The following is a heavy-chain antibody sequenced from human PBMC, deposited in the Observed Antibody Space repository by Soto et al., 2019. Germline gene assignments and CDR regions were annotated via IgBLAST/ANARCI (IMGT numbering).Heavy chain of an antibody. Sequence: QVQLVQSGAEVKRPGSSVKVSCKASGDTFAFHSINWVRQAPGLGLEWMGRINPILSMSNYAQRFQGRVTMTXDXPTSTDYMVLSSLRSEDTAIYYCATSYGSGYRAFDYWGQGALVTVSS. J-gene: IGHJ4*02. CDR3: ATSYGSGYRAFDY. D-gene: IGHD3-10*01. CDR2: INPILSMS. V-gene: IGHV1-69*02. CDR1: GDTFAFHS.